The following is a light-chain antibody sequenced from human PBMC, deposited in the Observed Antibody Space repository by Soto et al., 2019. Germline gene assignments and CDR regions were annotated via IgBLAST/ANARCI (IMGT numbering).Light chain of an antibody. CDR1: SSDVGAYNS. V-gene: IGLV2-14*01. CDR2: DVS. Sequence: SVLTQPASVSGSPGQSITIYCTGTSSDVGAYNSVSWYQQHPGKAPKLIIYDVSTRPSGISDRFSGSKSGNTASLTISGLQAEDESDYYCSSYTTSVTYVFGTGTKVTVL. CDR3: SSYTTSVTYV. J-gene: IGLJ1*01.